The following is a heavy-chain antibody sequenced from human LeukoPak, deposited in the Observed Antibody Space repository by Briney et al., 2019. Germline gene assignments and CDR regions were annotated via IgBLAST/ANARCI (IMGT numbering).Heavy chain of an antibody. V-gene: IGHV3-7*01. J-gene: IGHJ6*02. Sequence: GGSLRLSCAASGFTFRNYAMTWVRQAPGKGLEWVANIKQDGSEKYYVDSVKGRFTISRDNAKNSLYLQMNSLRAEDTAVYYCARDYYYYYGMDVWGQGTTVTVSS. CDR3: ARDYYYYYGMDV. CDR2: IKQDGSEK. CDR1: GFTFRNYA.